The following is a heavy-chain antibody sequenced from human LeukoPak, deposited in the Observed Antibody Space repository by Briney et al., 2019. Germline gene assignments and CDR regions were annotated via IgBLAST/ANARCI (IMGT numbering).Heavy chain of an antibody. CDR1: GFFFSDPY. CDR2: IKNKAKSYTT. J-gene: IGHJ4*02. V-gene: IGHV3-72*01. CDR3: ARPRLGALDY. D-gene: IGHD1-26*01. Sequence: GGSLRLSCAASGFFFSDPYMEWVRQAPGKGLERVGRIKNKAKSYTTEYAASVKGRFTISRDDSKNSLYLQMDSLKTEDTAVYFCARPRLGALDYWGQGTLVTVSS.